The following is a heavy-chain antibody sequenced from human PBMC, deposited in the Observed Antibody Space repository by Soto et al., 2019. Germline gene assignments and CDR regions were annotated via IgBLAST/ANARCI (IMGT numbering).Heavy chain of an antibody. D-gene: IGHD6-19*01. Sequence: PSETLSLTCAVSGGSISSSNWWSWVRQPPGKGLEWIGEIYHRGSTNYNPSLKSRVTISVDKSKNQFSLKLSSVTAADTAVYYCARDSVAGNNYYYGMDVWGQGTTVT. CDR3: ARDSVAGNNYYYGMDV. J-gene: IGHJ6*02. CDR1: GGSISSSNW. V-gene: IGHV4-4*02. CDR2: IYHRGST.